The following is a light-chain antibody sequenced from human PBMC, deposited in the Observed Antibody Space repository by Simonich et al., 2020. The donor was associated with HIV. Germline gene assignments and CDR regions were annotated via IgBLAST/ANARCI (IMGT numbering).Light chain of an antibody. V-gene: IGKV1-33*01. CDR2: DAS. Sequence: DIQMTQSPSSLSASVGDRVTITCQASQDIANYLNWYQQKPGKAPKILIFDASNLETGVPSRFSGNASGTDFTFTISSLQSEDFAVYYCQQYNNWPTWTFGQGTKVEIK. CDR1: QDIANY. CDR3: QQYNNWPTWT. J-gene: IGKJ1*01.